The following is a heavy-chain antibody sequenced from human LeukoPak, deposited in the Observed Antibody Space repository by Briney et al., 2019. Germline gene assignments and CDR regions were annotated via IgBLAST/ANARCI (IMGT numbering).Heavy chain of an antibody. J-gene: IGHJ6*02. V-gene: IGHV3-23*01. CDR3: AKSNREQLVSSYGLDF. D-gene: IGHD6-13*01. Sequence: GGSLRLSCAASGFTFSTYAVSWVRQAPGKGLEWVSDISGSGGSTYYADSVKGRFTISRDNSKDTVYLQMNSLRVDDTAVYYCAKSNREQLVSSYGLDFWGQGTTVTVSS. CDR2: ISGSGGST. CDR1: GFTFSTYA.